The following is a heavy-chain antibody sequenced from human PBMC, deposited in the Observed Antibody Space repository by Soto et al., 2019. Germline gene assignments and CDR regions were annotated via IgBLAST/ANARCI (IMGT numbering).Heavy chain of an antibody. D-gene: IGHD6-13*01. CDR1: GFIFSSYG. CDR2: ISSDGGNK. V-gene: IGHV3-30*19. Sequence: PGGSLRLSCAASGFIFSSYGMHWVRQAPGKGLEWVAVISSDGGNKYYADAVKGRFTTSRDSSKNTLYLQMNSLRAEDTAVYYCARDRALAQHLVYYYYQYGMDVWGQGTTVTVSS. J-gene: IGHJ6*02. CDR3: ARDRALAQHLVYYYYQYGMDV.